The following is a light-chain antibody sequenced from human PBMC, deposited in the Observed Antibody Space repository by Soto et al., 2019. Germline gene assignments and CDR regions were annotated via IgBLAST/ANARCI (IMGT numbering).Light chain of an antibody. CDR3: SSYTTSNTWV. Sequence: QSALTQPASVSGSPGQSITISCTGTSSDVGAYDYVSWYQQHPGKAPKFMLYEVSNRPSGLSNRFSGSKSGNTASLTISGLQAEDAADYYCSSYTTSNTWVFGGGTKLTVL. CDR2: EVS. V-gene: IGLV2-14*01. CDR1: SSDVGAYDY. J-gene: IGLJ3*02.